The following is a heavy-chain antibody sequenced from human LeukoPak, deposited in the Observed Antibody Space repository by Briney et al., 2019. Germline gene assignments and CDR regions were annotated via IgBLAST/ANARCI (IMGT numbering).Heavy chain of an antibody. V-gene: IGHV1-8*02. D-gene: IGHD3-10*01. CDR3: VRDGEGVAISVNFWFDP. CDR2: MNPIKGST. Sequence: ASVKVSCKASGFSFTSYDINWVRQAPGQGLEWMGWMNPIKGSTGYARKFRDRVTMTRDTSTSTAYMELWSLTSEDTAVYYCVRDGEGVAISVNFWFDPWGQGTLVTVSS. J-gene: IGHJ5*02. CDR1: GFSFTSYD.